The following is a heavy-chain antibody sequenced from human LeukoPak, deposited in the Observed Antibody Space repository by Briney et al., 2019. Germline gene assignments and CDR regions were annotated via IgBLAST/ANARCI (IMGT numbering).Heavy chain of an antibody. J-gene: IGHJ6*02. D-gene: IGHD4-17*01. CDR1: GFTFSSYG. CDR3: ATYGDYYYGMDV. V-gene: IGHV3-30*03. Sequence: GGSLRLSFAASGFTFSSYGMHWVRQAPGKGLEWVAVISYDGSNKYYADSVKGRFTISRDNSKNTLYLQMNSLRAEDTAVYYCATYGDYYYGMDVWGQGTTVTVSS. CDR2: ISYDGSNK.